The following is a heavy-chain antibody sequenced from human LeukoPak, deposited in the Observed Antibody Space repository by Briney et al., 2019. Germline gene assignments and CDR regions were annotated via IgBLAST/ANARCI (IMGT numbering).Heavy chain of an antibody. CDR1: GGSFSGYY. V-gene: IGHV4-34*01. D-gene: IGHD6-13*01. CDR2: INHSGST. J-gene: IGHJ4*02. Sequence: PSETLSLTCAVYGGSFSGYYWSWIRQPTGKGLEWIGEINHSGSTNYNPSLKSRVTIPVDTSKNQFSLKLSSVTAADTAVYYCASLYSSSHGYWGQGTLVTVSS. CDR3: ASLYSSSHGY.